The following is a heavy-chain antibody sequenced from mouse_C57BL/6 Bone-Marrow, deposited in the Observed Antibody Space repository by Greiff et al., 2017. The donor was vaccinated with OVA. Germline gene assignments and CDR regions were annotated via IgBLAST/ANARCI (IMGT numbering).Heavy chain of an antibody. CDR2: IYPGGGCT. J-gene: IGHJ1*03. CDR3: ARGRMELRWYFDV. D-gene: IGHD2-10*02. CDR1: GYTFTSYW. Sequence: QVQLQQPGAELVKPGASVKLSCKASGYTFTSYWMTWVKQRPGQGLEWIGNIYPGGGCTNYTEKFKGKATLTVDTSSSTAYMQLSSLTSEDSAVYYGARGRMELRWYFDVWGTGTTVTVSS. V-gene: IGHV1-55*01.